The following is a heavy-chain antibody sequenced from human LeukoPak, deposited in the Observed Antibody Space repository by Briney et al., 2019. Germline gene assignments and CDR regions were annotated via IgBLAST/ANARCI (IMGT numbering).Heavy chain of an antibody. D-gene: IGHD2-21*02. CDR2: IWYDGSNK. V-gene: IGHV3-33*06. J-gene: IGHJ4*02. Sequence: GGSLRLSCAASGFTFSSYGMHWVRQAPGKGLEWVAVIWYDGSNKYYADSVKGRFTISRDNSKNTLYLQMNSLRAEDTAVYYCANHGGNSTFDYWGQGTLVTVSS. CDR3: ANHGGNSTFDY. CDR1: GFTFSSYG.